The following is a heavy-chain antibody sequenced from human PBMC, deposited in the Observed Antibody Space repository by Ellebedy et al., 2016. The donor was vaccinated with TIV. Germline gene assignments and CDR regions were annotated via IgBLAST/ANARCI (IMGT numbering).Heavy chain of an antibody. CDR3: ARGPPKWEVPLDLDC. Sequence: AASVKVSCKASGGTLRRYGISWVRQAPGLGLEWMGRIIPIVGITIYAQKFQDRVTITEDNFTNKVYMEMSSLRSEDTAVYYCARGPPKWEVPLDLDCWGQGTLVIVSS. CDR2: IIPIVGIT. J-gene: IGHJ4*02. CDR1: GGTLRRYG. V-gene: IGHV1-69*04. D-gene: IGHD1-26*01.